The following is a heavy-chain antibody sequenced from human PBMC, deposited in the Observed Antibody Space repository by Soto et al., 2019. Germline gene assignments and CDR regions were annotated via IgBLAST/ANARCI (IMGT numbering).Heavy chain of an antibody. V-gene: IGHV4-34*01. CDR2: INHSGST. D-gene: IGHD6-13*01. J-gene: IGHJ4*02. CDR3: ARESYSSSPSFDY. CDR1: GGSFSGYY. Sequence: SETLSLTCAVYGGSFSGYYWSWIRQPPGKGLEWIGEINHSGSTNYNPSLKSRVTISVDTSKNQFSLKLSSVTAADTAVYYCARESYSSSPSFDYWGQGTLVTVSS.